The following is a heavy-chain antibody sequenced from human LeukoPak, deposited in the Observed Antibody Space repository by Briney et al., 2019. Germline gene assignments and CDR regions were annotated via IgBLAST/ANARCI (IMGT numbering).Heavy chain of an antibody. V-gene: IGHV3-30-3*01. D-gene: IGHD3-3*01. CDR1: GFTFDDYA. J-gene: IGHJ4*02. CDR3: AKGSHLLEWLLLAHFDY. Sequence: GGSLRLSCAASGFTFDDYAMHWVRQAPGKGLEWVAVISYDGSNKYYADSVKGRFTISRDNSKNTLYLQMNSLRAEDTAVYYCAKGSHLLEWLLLAHFDYWGQGTLVTVSS. CDR2: ISYDGSNK.